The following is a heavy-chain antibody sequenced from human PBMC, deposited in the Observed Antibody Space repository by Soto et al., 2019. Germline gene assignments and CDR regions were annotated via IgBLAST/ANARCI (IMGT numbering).Heavy chain of an antibody. Sequence: SETLSLTCTVSGGSISSGGYYWSWIRQHPGKGLEWIGYIYYSGSTYYNPSLKSRVTISVDTSKNQFSPKLSSVTAADTAVYYCARGEYGDYVNIDYWGQGTLVTVSS. V-gene: IGHV4-31*03. J-gene: IGHJ4*02. CDR2: IYYSGST. D-gene: IGHD4-17*01. CDR3: ARGEYGDYVNIDY. CDR1: GGSISSGGYY.